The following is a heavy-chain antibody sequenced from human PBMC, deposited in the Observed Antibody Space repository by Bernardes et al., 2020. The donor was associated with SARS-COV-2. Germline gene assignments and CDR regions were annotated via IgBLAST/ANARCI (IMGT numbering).Heavy chain of an antibody. CDR1: GGSISSSNYC. CDR3: SRRGRDDYWIDS. CDR2: ICFNVNT. V-gene: IGHV4-39*01. Sequence: SETLSLTCTVSGGSISSSNYCWGWIRQPPGKGLEWIGTICFNVNTYYNPSLKSRVAMSVDSSKDQFSLNLISVTAADTAVYYCSRRGRDDYWIDSWGRGIVVTVSS. D-gene: IGHD2-21*02. J-gene: IGHJ5*01.